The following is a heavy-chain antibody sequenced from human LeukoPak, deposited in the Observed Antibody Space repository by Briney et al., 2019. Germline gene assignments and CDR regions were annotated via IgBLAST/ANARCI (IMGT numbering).Heavy chain of an antibody. V-gene: IGHV3-30-3*01. CDR2: ISYDGSNK. J-gene: IGHJ3*02. CDR3: AREAGAFSGGDCHLDI. D-gene: IGHD2-21*02. CDR1: GFTFSSYA. Sequence: GGSLRLSCAASGFTFSSYAMHWVRQAPGKGLEWVAVISYDGSNKYYADSVKGRFTISRDNSKNTLYLQMNSLRAEDTAVYYCAREAGAFSGGDCHLDIWGQGTMVTVSS.